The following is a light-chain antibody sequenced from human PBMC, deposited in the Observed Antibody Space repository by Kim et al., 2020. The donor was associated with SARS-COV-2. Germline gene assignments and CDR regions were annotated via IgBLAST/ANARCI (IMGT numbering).Light chain of an antibody. CDR2: RDN. J-gene: IGLJ3*02. V-gene: IGLV3-9*01. CDR1: NIGRRN. Sequence: VSVARGQTAKITCGGDNIGRRNVHWYQKKPGQAPVLVIYRDNNRPSGIPERFSGSNAGNTATLTISRAQAGDEADYYCQVWDSSPVFGGGTQLTVL. CDR3: QVWDSSPV.